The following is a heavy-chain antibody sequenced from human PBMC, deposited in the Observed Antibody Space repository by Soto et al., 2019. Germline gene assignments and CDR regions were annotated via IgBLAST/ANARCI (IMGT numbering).Heavy chain of an antibody. J-gene: IGHJ4*02. CDR2: ISYDGSNK. Sequence: GGSLRLSCAASGFTFSSYGMHWVRQSPGKGLEWVAVISYDGSNKYYADSVKGRFTISRDNSKNTLYLQMNSLRAEDTAVYYCAKDPYRYNWNYRSPDYWGQGTLVTVS. CDR3: AKDPYRYNWNYRSPDY. V-gene: IGHV3-30*18. D-gene: IGHD1-7*01. CDR1: GFTFSSYG.